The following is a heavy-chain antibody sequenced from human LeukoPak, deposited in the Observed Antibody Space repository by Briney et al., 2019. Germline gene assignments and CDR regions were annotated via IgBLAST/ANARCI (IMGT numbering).Heavy chain of an antibody. Sequence: GGSLRPSCAASGFTFSDYYMSWIRQAPGKGLEWVSYISSSSSYTNYADSVKGRFTISRDNAKNSLYLQMSSLRAEDTAVYYCARHYYGSGSYYNALDYWGQGTLVTVSS. J-gene: IGHJ4*02. V-gene: IGHV3-11*03. CDR3: ARHYYGSGSYYNALDY. CDR1: GFTFSDYY. D-gene: IGHD3-10*01. CDR2: ISSSSSYT.